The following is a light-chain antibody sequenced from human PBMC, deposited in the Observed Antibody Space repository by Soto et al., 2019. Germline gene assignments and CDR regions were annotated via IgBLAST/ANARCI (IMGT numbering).Light chain of an antibody. Sequence: EIVLTQSPATLSLSPGERATLSCRASQSISGYLAWYQHSPGRAPRLLIYDASNRATGIPDRFSGRGSGTDFTLTISSLEPEDFAVYYCQQRASWPLTFGGGTALE. CDR2: DAS. CDR1: QSISGY. V-gene: IGKV3-11*01. CDR3: QQRASWPLT. J-gene: IGKJ4*01.